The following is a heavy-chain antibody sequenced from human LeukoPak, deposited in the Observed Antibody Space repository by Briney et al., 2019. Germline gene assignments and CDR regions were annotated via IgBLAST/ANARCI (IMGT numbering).Heavy chain of an antibody. CDR1: GFTFSPYS. CDR2: ISSSSSYI. CDR3: ARDPGSGSDY. V-gene: IGHV3-21*01. D-gene: IGHD6-19*01. J-gene: IGHJ4*02. Sequence: PGGSLRLSCTASGFTFSPYSMNWVRQAPGKGLEWVSSISSSSSYIYYADSVKGRFTISRDNAKNSLYLQMNSLRAEDTAVYYCARDPGSGSDYWGQGTLVTVSS.